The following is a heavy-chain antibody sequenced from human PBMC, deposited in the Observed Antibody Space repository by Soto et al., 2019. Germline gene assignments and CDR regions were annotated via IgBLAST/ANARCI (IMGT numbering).Heavy chain of an antibody. CDR3: AKDLRAPATKNFDY. CDR2: ISGGGGST. V-gene: IGHV3-23*01. D-gene: IGHD6-25*01. J-gene: IGHJ4*02. CDR1: GFSFSTYA. Sequence: GGSLRLSCAASGFSFSTYAMSWVRQAPGKGLEWVSSISGGGGSTYYPDSVKGRFTISRDNSKSTLYLQMNSLRAEDTAVYFCAKDLRAPATKNFDYWGQGTLVTVSS.